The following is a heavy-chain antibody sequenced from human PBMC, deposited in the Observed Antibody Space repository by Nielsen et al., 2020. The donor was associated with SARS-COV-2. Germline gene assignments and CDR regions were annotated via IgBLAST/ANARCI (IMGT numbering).Heavy chain of an antibody. Sequence: GVSLRLSSAASGFTFDDYGTSWVRQAPGKGLEWVSGINWNGGSTGYADSVKGRFTISRDNAKNSLYLQMNSLRAEDTALYHCASNLRPAAIGVGYYYYMDVWGKGTTVTVSS. CDR1: GFTFDDYG. V-gene: IGHV3-20*01. D-gene: IGHD2-2*01. CDR3: ASNLRPAAIGVGYYYYMDV. CDR2: INWNGGST. J-gene: IGHJ6*03.